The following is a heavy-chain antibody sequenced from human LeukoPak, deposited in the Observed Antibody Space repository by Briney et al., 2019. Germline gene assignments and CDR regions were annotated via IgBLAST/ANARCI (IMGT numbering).Heavy chain of an antibody. V-gene: IGHV3-23*01. CDR1: GFTFSSSA. CDR3: AKGGGYEAQYYYYYLDA. D-gene: IGHD5-12*01. J-gene: IGHJ6*03. Sequence: GGSLRLSCAASGFTFSSSAMSWVRQAPGKGLEWVSAISGSGSRTYYADSVKGRFTISRDNSKNTLYLQMKSLRAEDTAVYYCAKGGGYEAQYYYYYLDAWGKGTTVTISS. CDR2: ISGSGSRT.